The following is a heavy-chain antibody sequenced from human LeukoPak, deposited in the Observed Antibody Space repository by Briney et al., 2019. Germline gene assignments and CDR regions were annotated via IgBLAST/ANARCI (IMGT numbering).Heavy chain of an antibody. D-gene: IGHD3-3*01. Sequence: ASVKVSCKASGGTFSSYAISWVRQAPGQGLEWMGGIIPIFGTANYAQKFQGRVTITADESTSTAYMELSSLRSEDTAVYYCARASRSGLVGYDFWSGLFDYWGQGTLVTVSS. V-gene: IGHV1-69*01. J-gene: IGHJ4*02. CDR3: ARASRSGLVGYDFWSGLFDY. CDR1: GGTFSSYA. CDR2: IIPIFGTA.